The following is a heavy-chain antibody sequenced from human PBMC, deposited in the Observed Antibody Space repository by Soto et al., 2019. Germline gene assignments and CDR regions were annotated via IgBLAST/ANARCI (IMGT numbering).Heavy chain of an antibody. D-gene: IGHD2-15*01. V-gene: IGHV3-43D*04. Sequence: LXLSCAPYGFTFDDYAMHWFLQAPVEGLEWVSLISWDGGSTYYADSVKGRFTISRDNSKNSLYLQMNSLRAEDTALYYCAKDIIGCSGGRCYSADYYYYGMDVWGQGTTDTVSS. J-gene: IGHJ6*02. CDR3: AKDIIGCSGGRCYSADYYYYGMDV. CDR1: GFTFDDYA. CDR2: ISWDGGST.